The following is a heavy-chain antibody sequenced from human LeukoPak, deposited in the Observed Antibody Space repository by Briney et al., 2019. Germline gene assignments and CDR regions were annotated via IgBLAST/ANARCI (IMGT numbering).Heavy chain of an antibody. CDR3: ARLRRAALIDP. CDR1: GCSISSYY. Sequence: PSETLSLTCTVSGCSISSYYWSWIRQPAGKGLEWIGRYHTSGSTNYNPSLKSRVTISVDTSKNQFSLKLSSVTAADTAVYYCARLRRAALIDPWGQGTLVTVSS. J-gene: IGHJ5*02. CDR2: YHTSGST. D-gene: IGHD6-25*01. V-gene: IGHV4-4*07.